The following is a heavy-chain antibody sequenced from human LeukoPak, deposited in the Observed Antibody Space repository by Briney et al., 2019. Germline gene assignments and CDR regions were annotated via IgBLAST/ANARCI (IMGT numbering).Heavy chain of an antibody. CDR2: ISGGGGST. J-gene: IGHJ5*02. CDR1: GFTFSSYA. CDR3: ARLYYDFWSASPVSKNWFDT. V-gene: IGHV3-23*01. Sequence: GGSLRLSCAASGFTFSSYAMSWVRQAPGKGLEWVSTISGGGGSTYYADSVKGRFTISRDNSKNTLFLQMNTLRAEDTAVYYCARLYYDFWSASPVSKNWFDTWGQGTLVTVSS. D-gene: IGHD3-3*01.